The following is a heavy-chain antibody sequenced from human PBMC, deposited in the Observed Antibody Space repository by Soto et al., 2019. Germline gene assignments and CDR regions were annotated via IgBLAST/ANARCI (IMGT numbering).Heavy chain of an antibody. CDR3: ARSTFNWFLSTNYGMDV. Sequence: SETLSLTCAVYGGSFSGYYWSWIRQPPGKGLEWIGDIYYSGSTNYSPSFQGQVTISADKSISTAYLQRSSLKASDTAIYYCARSTFNWFLSTNYGMDVWGQGTTVTAP. CDR1: GGSFSGYY. V-gene: IGHV4-34*10. J-gene: IGHJ6*02. D-gene: IGHD3-9*01. CDR2: IYYSGST.